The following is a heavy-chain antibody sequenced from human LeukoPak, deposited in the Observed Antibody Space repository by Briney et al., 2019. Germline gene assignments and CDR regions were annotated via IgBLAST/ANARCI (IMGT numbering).Heavy chain of an antibody. J-gene: IGHJ4*02. D-gene: IGHD2-15*01. V-gene: IGHV3-7*03. CDR1: GFTFSSYW. CDR3: ARAPYCIGGSCRFDY. CDR2: IKQDGSEK. Sequence: PGESLRLSCAASGFTFSSYWMSWVRQTPGRGLEWVANIKQDGSEKYYVDSVKGRFTISRDNAKNSLYLQMNSLRAEDTAVYYCARAPYCIGGSCRFDYWGQGTLVTVSS.